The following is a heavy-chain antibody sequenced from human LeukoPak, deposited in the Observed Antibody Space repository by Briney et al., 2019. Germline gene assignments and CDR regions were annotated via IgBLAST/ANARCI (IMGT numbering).Heavy chain of an antibody. D-gene: IGHD3/OR15-3a*01. CDR2: ITASGDST. CDR3: AKSDHGFWTGYKK. Sequence: PGGSLRLSCAASGFTFSSYAMSWVRQAPGKGLEWVSAITASGDSTYYADSGKGRFTISRDNSKNTLYLQTNSPRADDTAVYYCAKSDHGFWTGYKKWGQGTLVTVSS. J-gene: IGHJ4*02. CDR1: GFTFSSYA. V-gene: IGHV3-23*01.